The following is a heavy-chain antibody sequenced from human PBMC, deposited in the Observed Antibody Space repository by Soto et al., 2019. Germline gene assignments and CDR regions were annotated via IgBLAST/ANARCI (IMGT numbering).Heavy chain of an antibody. CDR3: ARDPNSSNYGDYFSPFWFDP. CDR1: GFTFSSYS. Sequence: EVQLVESGGGLVKPGGSLRLSCAASGFTFSSYSMNWVRQAPGKGLEWVSSISSSSSYIYYADALKGRFTSSRDNPKNSLYLHRHSLRAEDTAVYYCARDPNSSNYGDYFSPFWFDPWGQGTLVTVSS. CDR2: ISSSSSYI. V-gene: IGHV3-21*01. D-gene: IGHD4-17*01. J-gene: IGHJ5*02.